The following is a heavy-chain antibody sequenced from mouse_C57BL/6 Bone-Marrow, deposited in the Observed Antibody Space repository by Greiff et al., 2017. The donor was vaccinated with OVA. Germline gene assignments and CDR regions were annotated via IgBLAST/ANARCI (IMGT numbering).Heavy chain of an antibody. J-gene: IGHJ2*01. CDR3: ARRDFDY. CDR1: GFTFSSYG. Sequence: EVQLVESGGDLVKPGGSLKLSCAASGFTFSSYGVSWVRQTPDKRLEWVATISSGGSYTYYPDSVKGRFTISRDNAKNTLYLQMSSLKSEDTAMYYCARRDFDYWGQGTTLTVSS. CDR2: ISSGGSYT. V-gene: IGHV5-6*01.